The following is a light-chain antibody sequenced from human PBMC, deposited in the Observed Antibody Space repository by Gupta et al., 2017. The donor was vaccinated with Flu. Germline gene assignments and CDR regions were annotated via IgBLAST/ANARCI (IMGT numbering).Light chain of an antibody. CDR3: QQRSNWPPFT. CDR1: QSVTSY. J-gene: IGKJ3*01. CDR2: DTS. Sequence: EIVLTQSPATLSSSPGERATLSCRASQSVTSYLAWYQQKPGQTPRLLIYDTSNRATGIPARFSGSGSGTDCTLTISSLEPEDFAVYYCQQRSNWPPFTFGPGTRVDIK. V-gene: IGKV3-11*01.